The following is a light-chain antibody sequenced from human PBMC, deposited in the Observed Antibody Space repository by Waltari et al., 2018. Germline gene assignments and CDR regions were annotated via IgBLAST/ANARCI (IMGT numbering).Light chain of an antibody. Sequence: PGERATLSCRASQSVSRYLAWYQQKPGQAPRLLIYDTSIRATGVPDRFGGSGSGTDFSLTISRLEPEDFAVYYCQKYGTLPATFGQVTKVQMK. CDR3: QKYGTLPAT. J-gene: IGKJ1*01. CDR2: DTS. V-gene: IGKV3-20*01. CDR1: QSVSRY.